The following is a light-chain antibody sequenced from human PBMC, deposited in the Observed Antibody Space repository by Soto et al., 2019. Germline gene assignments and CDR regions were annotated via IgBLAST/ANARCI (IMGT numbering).Light chain of an antibody. V-gene: IGLV2-14*03. CDR3: SSYTSTNNVV. Sequence: QSVLTQPASVSGSPGQSITISCTGTSSDVGGYNYVAWYQQHPGKAPKVMIYDVSNRPSGVSNRFSGSKSGNTASLTISGLQAEDEADYHCSSYTSTNNVVFGGGTKVTVL. CDR2: DVS. CDR1: SSDVGGYNY. J-gene: IGLJ2*01.